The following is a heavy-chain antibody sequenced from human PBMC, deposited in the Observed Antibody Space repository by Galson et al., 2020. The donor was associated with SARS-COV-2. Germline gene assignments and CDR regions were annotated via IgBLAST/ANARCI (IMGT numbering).Heavy chain of an antibody. CDR1: GFTFSDYY. CDR2: ISDSTIYT. Sequence: KIGESLKISCAASGFTFSDYYMNWIRQAPGKGLEWVSYISDSTIYTNYADSVKGRFTISRDNAKNSLYLQMNSLRAEDTTVYYCARDQFPLYSSSTGFGMDVWGQWTTVTVSS. CDR3: ARDQFPLYSSSTGFGMDV. D-gene: IGHD6-13*01. V-gene: IGHV3-11*06. J-gene: IGHJ6*02.